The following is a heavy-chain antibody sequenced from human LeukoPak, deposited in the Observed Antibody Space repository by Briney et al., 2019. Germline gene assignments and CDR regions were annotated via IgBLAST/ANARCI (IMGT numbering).Heavy chain of an antibody. CDR3: VRDGYYYGSGSYLPD. J-gene: IGHJ4*02. CDR2: INPSGGST. V-gene: IGHV1-46*01. Sequence: GASVKVSCKASGYTFTSYYMHWVRQAPGQGLEWMGIINPSGGSTSYAQKFQGRVTMTRDTSTSTVYMELSSLRSEDTAVYYCVRDGYYYGSGSYLPDWGQGTLVTVSS. CDR1: GYTFTSYY. D-gene: IGHD3-10*01.